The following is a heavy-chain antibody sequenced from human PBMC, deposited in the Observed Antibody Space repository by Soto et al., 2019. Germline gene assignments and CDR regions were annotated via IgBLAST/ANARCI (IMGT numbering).Heavy chain of an antibody. CDR2: INHSGST. J-gene: IGHJ4*02. D-gene: IGHD5-12*01. V-gene: IGHV4-34*02. CDR3: ARGRWLRQSFDY. Sequence: QVQLEQWGEGLLKPSENLSLTCAVYGGCFSGYYWSWIRQPPGKGLEWIGEINHSGSTNYNPSLKSRVTLSVYTTKNQFSLDRYSVTAADTAVYYCARGRWLRQSFDYWGQGTLVTVSS. CDR1: GGCFSGYY.